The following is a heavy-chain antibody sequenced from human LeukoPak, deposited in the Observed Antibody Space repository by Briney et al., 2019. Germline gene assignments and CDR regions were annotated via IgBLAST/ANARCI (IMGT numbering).Heavy chain of an antibody. CDR3: AKDTVKVTTIRRVPHYMDV. CDR1: GGSFSGYY. V-gene: IGHV4-59*01. D-gene: IGHD5-12*01. CDR2: IYYSGNT. Sequence: PSETLSLTCAVYGGSFSGYYWSWIRQPPGKGLEWIGYIYYSGNTYYNPSLKSRVTISLDTSKNQFSLKMNSMTAADTAVYYCAKDTVKVTTIRRVPHYMDVWGKGTTVTISS. J-gene: IGHJ6*03.